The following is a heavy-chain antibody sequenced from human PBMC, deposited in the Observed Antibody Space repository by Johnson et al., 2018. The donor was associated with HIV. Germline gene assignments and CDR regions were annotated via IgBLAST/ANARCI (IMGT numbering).Heavy chain of an antibody. D-gene: IGHD2-21*02. CDR1: AFTFSSYA. V-gene: IGHV3-30-3*01. J-gene: IGHJ3*02. CDR2: ISYDGSNK. Sequence: QVQLVESGGGVVHPGRSLRPSCAASAFTFSSYAMHWVRQAPGKGLEWVAVISYDGSNKYYADSVRGRFTISRDNSKNTLYLQMNSLRAEDTAVYYCARDLLIAYCGGDCWDAFDIWGQGTMVTVSS. CDR3: ARDLLIAYCGGDCWDAFDI.